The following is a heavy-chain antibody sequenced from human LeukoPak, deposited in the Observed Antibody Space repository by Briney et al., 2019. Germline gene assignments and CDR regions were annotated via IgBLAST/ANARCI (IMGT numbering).Heavy chain of an antibody. V-gene: IGHV1-2*02. D-gene: IGHD2-15*01. CDR3: STEDKYCSGANCGKY. Sequence: ASVTVSCKTSGYTFTNYYVHWVRQALGQGLEWMGYIVPDSGGADYDQKFQGRVTMTRDKSISTVYMELSSLRSDDTAVYYCSTEDKYCSGANCGKYWGQGTLVTVSS. CDR1: GYTFTNYY. CDR2: IVPDSGGA. J-gene: IGHJ4*02.